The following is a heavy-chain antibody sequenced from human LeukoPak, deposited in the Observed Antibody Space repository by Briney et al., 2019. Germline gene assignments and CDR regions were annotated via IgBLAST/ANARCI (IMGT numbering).Heavy chain of an antibody. CDR1: GGSISPYF. V-gene: IGHV4-59*01. J-gene: IGHJ5*02. Sequence: SETLSLTCTVSGGSISPYFWSWIRQPPGKGLEWIGYISYTGNTNYNPSLKSRVTISVDTSKNQFSLQLTSVTAADTAVYYCARDDYRGVTNFDPWGQGALVTVSS. CDR2: ISYTGNT. CDR3: ARDDYRGVTNFDP. D-gene: IGHD3-10*01.